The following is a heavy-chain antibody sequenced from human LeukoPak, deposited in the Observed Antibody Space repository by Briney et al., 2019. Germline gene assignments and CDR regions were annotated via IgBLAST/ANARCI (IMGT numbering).Heavy chain of an antibody. J-gene: IGHJ6*02. D-gene: IGHD3-9*01. CDR3: AKVLRYFDWLSIDGPLASYSGMDV. Sequence: PGGSLRLSCAASGFTFSTYGMGWVRQDPGKGLEWVAVISDDGSNKNHTDSVKGRFTTSRDNAKNTLYLQMTRLRAEETAVYYCAKVLRYFDWLSIDGPLASYSGMDVWGQGTTVTVSS. V-gene: IGHV3-30*18. CDR1: GFTFSTYG. CDR2: ISDDGSNK.